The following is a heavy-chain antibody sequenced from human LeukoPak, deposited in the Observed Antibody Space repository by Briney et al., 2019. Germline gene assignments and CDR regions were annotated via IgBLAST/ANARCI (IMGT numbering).Heavy chain of an antibody. J-gene: IGHJ4*02. V-gene: IGHV3-7*01. CDR1: GFTFSSSL. CDR3: AAMDHFDY. D-gene: IGHD5-18*01. CDR2: IKYDGNEI. Sequence: GGSLTLSCAASGFTFSSSLMAWVRQAPGKGLEWVANIKYDGNEIYYVDSVKGRFTISRDNAKNSLHLEMSSLRADDTAVYYCAAMDHFDYWGQGTLVSVSS.